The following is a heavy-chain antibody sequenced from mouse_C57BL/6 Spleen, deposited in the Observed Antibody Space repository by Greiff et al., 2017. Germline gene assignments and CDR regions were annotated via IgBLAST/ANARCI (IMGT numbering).Heavy chain of an antibody. CDR3: TRGVITTVVAPYAMDY. V-gene: IGHV5-9-1*02. J-gene: IGHJ4*01. D-gene: IGHD1-1*01. CDR1: GFTFSSYA. CDR2: ISSGGDYI. Sequence: EVMLVESGEGLVKPGGSLKLSCAASGFTFSSYAMSWVRQTPEKRLEWVAYISSGGDYIYYADTVKGRFTISRDNARNTLYLQMSSLKSEDTAMYYCTRGVITTVVAPYAMDYWGQGTSVTVSS.